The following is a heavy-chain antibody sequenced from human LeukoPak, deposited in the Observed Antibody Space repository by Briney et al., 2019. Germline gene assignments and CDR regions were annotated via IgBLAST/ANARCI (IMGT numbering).Heavy chain of an antibody. CDR2: ISGYNGNT. Sequence: ASVKVSCKTSGYTFTSYGITWVRQAPGQGLEWMGWISGYNGNTNYAQKLQGRVTMTTDTSTSTAYMELRSLRSDDTAVYFCARDRSNWNFDYWGQGTLVTVSS. V-gene: IGHV1-18*01. CDR3: ARDRSNWNFDY. CDR1: GYTFTSYG. J-gene: IGHJ4*02. D-gene: IGHD1-20*01.